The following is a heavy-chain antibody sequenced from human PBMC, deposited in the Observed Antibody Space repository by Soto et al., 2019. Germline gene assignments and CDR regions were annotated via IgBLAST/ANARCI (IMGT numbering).Heavy chain of an antibody. J-gene: IGHJ4*02. D-gene: IGHD1-26*01. CDR1: GYTFTSYY. V-gene: IGHV1-46*01. CDR3: ASTGGSYKGGFDY. Sequence: QVQLVQSGAEVKKPGASVKVSCKASGYTFTSYYMHWVRQAPGQGLEWMGIINPSGGSTSYAQKFKGRGIMTRNASTRTVYMELRILRSEDAAVYYCASTGGSYKGGFDYWGQGTLVTVSS. CDR2: INPSGGST.